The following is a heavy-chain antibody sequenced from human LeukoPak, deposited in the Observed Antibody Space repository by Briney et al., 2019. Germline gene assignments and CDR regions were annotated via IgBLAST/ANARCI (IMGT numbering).Heavy chain of an antibody. V-gene: IGHV1-18*01. Sequence: GASVKVSCKASGYTFTNYGISWVRQAPGQGLEWMGWISAYNGNTNYAQKLQGRVTMTTDTSTSTAYMELRSLRSDDTAVYYCARERLVGATSRFDYWGQGTLVTVSS. CDR2: ISAYNGNT. J-gene: IGHJ4*02. D-gene: IGHD1-26*01. CDR3: ARERLVGATSRFDY. CDR1: GYTFTNYG.